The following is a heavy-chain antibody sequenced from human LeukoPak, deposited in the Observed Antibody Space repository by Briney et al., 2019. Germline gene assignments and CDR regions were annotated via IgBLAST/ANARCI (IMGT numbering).Heavy chain of an antibody. CDR2: ISSSGSTI. V-gene: IGHV3-48*04. CDR1: GFTFSSYS. Sequence: GGSLRLPCAASGFTFSSYSMNWVRQAPGKGLEWVSYISSSGSTIYYADSVKGRFTISRDNAKNSLYLQMNSLRAEDTAVYYCASPSSSWYRQFDYWGQGTLVTVSS. J-gene: IGHJ4*02. D-gene: IGHD6-13*01. CDR3: ASPSSSWYRQFDY.